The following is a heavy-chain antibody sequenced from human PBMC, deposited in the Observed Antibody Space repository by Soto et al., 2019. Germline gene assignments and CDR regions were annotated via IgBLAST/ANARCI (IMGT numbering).Heavy chain of an antibody. CDR3: VRQGIGRLHGLVDV. V-gene: IGHV4-59*08. D-gene: IGHD3-10*01. J-gene: IGHJ6*02. CDR2: VYNTGRT. CDR1: SGPSSSHN. Sequence: QVQLQQSGPGLVKPSETLSLTCTVSSGPSSSHNWGWIRQSPGRGLEWIGYVYNTGRTSYNPSLKSRVTISADTSANHISLTLSFVTAADTAIYYCVRQGIGRLHGLVDVGGQGTTVSVSS.